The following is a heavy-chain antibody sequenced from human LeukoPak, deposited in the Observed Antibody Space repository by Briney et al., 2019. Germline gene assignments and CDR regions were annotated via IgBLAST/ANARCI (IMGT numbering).Heavy chain of an antibody. CDR1: GFSLTTRGMC. CDR3: ARTRFGDQGSRIDF. V-gene: IGHV2-70*17. D-gene: IGHD3-10*01. Sequence: SGPALVKPTQTLTLTCTFSGFSLTTRGMCVSWNRQPPVKALEWLARIDWDDDKFYSTSLKTRLTISKDTSKNQVVLTMTNMDPVDTATYYCARTRFGDQGSRIDFWGQGTLVTVSS. J-gene: IGHJ4*02. CDR2: IDWDDDK.